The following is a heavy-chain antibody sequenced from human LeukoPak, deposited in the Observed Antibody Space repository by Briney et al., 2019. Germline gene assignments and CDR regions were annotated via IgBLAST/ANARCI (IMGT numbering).Heavy chain of an antibody. CDR1: GYSFTRYW. J-gene: IGHJ5*02. D-gene: IGHD2-15*01. V-gene: IGHV5-51*01. CDR2: IYPGDSDT. CDR3: AKQAAEDSRWWWFDP. Sequence: GESLKIPCSGSGYSFTRYWIGWGRQMPGKGLEWMGIIYPGDSDTRYSPSFQGQVTISDDKSISTAYLQWSSLKASDTAMYYCAKQAAEDSRWWWFDPWGQGSLVTVSS.